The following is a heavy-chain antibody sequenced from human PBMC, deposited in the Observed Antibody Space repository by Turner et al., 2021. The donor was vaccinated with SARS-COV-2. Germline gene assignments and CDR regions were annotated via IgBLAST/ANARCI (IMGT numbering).Heavy chain of an antibody. CDR2: SYCSGST. J-gene: IGHJ6*02. Sequence: LQVQESGPGLVKPSEALSLTCTVSGGSISSSGYYWGCIRQPPGKGLEWIGSSYCSGSTYYNPSLKSQVTISGDTSKNQFSLKLSAVTAADTAVYYCATEQTTVNTRYYCYAMDVWGQGTTVTVSS. D-gene: IGHD4-17*01. CDR3: ATEQTTVNTRYYCYAMDV. CDR1: GGSISSSGYY. V-gene: IGHV4-39*01.